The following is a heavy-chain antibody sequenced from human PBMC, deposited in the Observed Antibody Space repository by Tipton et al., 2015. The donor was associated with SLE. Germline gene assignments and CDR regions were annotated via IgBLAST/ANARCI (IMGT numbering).Heavy chain of an antibody. CDR3: LYYDYIWGSPYYYGMDV. D-gene: IGHD3-16*01. J-gene: IGHJ6*02. CDR2: IYYSGST. V-gene: IGHV4-39*07. Sequence: TLSLTCTVSGGSISSSSYYWGWIRQPPGKGLEWIGSIYYSGSTYYNPSLKSRVTISVDTSKNQFSLKLSSVTAADTAVYYRLYYDYIWGSPYYYGMDVWGQGTTVTVSS. CDR1: GGSISSSSYY.